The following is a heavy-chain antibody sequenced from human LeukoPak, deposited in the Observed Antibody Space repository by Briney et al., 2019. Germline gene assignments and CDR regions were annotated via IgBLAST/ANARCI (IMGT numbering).Heavy chain of an antibody. CDR3: ARVRLRGYSYGYGGVLDY. CDR2: INHSGST. D-gene: IGHD5-18*01. V-gene: IGHV4-34*01. J-gene: IGHJ4*02. CDR1: GGSFSGYY. Sequence: SETLSLTCAVYGGSFSGYYWSWIRQPPGKGLEWIGEINHSGSTNYNPSLKSRVTISVDTSKNQFSLKLSSVTAADTAVYYCARVRLRGYSYGYGGVLDYRGQGTLVTVSS.